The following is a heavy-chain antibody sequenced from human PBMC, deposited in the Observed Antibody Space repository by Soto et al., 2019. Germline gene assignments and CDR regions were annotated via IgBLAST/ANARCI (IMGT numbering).Heavy chain of an antibody. D-gene: IGHD2-2*01. V-gene: IGHV3-33*01. CDR3: ARARLISAAPDFDY. CDR1: GFTFSSYG. Sequence: QVQLVESGGGVVQPGRSLRLSCAASGFTFSSYGMHWVRQAPGKGLEWVAVIWDDGSNRNYADSVKGRVTISRDNPKNTLYLQMNSLRAEDTAVYYCARARLISAAPDFDYGGQGTLVTVSS. J-gene: IGHJ4*02. CDR2: IWDDGSNR.